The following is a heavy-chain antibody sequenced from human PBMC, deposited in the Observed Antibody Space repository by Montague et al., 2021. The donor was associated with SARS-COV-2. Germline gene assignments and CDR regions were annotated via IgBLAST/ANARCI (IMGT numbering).Heavy chain of an antibody. CDR3: ARDQPPLYYYDSSGYPDY. Sequence: SLRLSCAASGFTFSSYSMNWVRQAPGKGLEWVSSISSSSSYIYYADSVKGRFTISRDNAKNSLYLQMNSLRAKDTAVYYCARDQPPLYYYDSSGYPDYWGQGTLVTVSS. CDR1: GFTFSSYS. D-gene: IGHD3-22*01. J-gene: IGHJ4*02. V-gene: IGHV3-21*01. CDR2: ISSSSSYI.